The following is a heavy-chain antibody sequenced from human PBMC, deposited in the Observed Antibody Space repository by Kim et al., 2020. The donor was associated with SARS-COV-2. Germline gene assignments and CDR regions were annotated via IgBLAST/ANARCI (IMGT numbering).Heavy chain of an antibody. V-gene: IGHV4-39*01. CDR3: ASPRGYSYGVFDY. Sequence: SETLSLTCTVSGGSISSSSYYWGWIRQPPGKGLEWIGSIYYSGSTYYNPSLKSRVTISVDTSKNQFSLKLSSVTAADTAVYYCASPRGYSYGVFDYWGQGTLVTVSS. J-gene: IGHJ4*02. D-gene: IGHD5-18*01. CDR2: IYYSGST. CDR1: GGSISSSSYY.